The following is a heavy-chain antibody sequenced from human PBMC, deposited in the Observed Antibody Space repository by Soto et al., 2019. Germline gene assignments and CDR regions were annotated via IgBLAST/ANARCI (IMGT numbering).Heavy chain of an antibody. Sequence: ASVKVSCKASGYTFTGYYMHWVRQAPGQGLEWMGWINPNSGGTNYAQKFQGWVTMTRDTSISTAYMRLSRLRSDDTAVYYCARSRGSGSYYNGPSVHYFDYWGQGTLVTVSS. CDR2: INPNSGGT. J-gene: IGHJ4*02. D-gene: IGHD3-10*01. V-gene: IGHV1-2*04. CDR3: ARSRGSGSYYNGPSVHYFDY. CDR1: GYTFTGYY.